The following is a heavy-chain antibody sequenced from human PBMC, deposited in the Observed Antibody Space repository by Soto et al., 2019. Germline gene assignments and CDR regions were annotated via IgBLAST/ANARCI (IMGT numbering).Heavy chain of an antibody. V-gene: IGHV4-34*01. CDR2: INHSGST. J-gene: IGHJ5*02. CDR1: GGSFSGYY. CDR3: ARRKSGYKGWFDP. D-gene: IGHD3-3*01. Sequence: QVQLQQWGAGLLKPSETLSLTCAVYGGSFSGYYWSWIRQPPGKGLEWIGEINHSGSTNYNPSLKSRVTISVDTSKNQFSLKLSSVIAADTAVYYCARRKSGYKGWFDPWGQGTLVTVSS.